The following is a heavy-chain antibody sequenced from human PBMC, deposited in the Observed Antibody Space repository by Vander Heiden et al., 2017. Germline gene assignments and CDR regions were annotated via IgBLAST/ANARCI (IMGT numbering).Heavy chain of an antibody. V-gene: IGHV3-23*01. CDR3: AKWCCAHQYLDF. Sequence: EVHLLESEGGLVPPGGSLRLPCAASGLPFSNYAMTWVRQAPGKGLEWVSAISGDGANTYYADYVSGRFTMSRDNSKNTLYLEMNSLRAEDTAVYYCAKWCCAHQYLDFWGQGTLVTVSS. CDR2: ISGDGANT. D-gene: IGHD2-8*02. CDR1: GLPFSNYA. J-gene: IGHJ4*02.